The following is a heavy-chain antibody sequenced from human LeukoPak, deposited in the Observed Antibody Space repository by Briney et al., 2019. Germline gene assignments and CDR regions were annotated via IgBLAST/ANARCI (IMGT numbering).Heavy chain of an antibody. Sequence: GGSLRLSCAASGFTFSSYSMNWVRQAPGKGLEWVSYISSSSSTIYYADSVTGRFTISRDNAKNSLYLQMNSLRAEDTAVYYCARDRRDYVWGSYRFSPPVFDYWGQGTLVTVSS. CDR3: ARDRRDYVWGSYRFSPPVFDY. V-gene: IGHV3-48*04. D-gene: IGHD3-16*02. CDR2: ISSSSSTI. J-gene: IGHJ4*02. CDR1: GFTFSSYS.